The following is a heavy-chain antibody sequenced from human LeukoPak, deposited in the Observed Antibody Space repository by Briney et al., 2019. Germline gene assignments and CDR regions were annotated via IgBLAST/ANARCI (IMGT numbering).Heavy chain of an antibody. CDR1: GGSFSGYY. J-gene: IGHJ5*02. D-gene: IGHD3-22*01. V-gene: IGHV4-34*01. Sequence: PSETLSLTCAVYGGSFSGYYWSWIRQPPGKGLEWIGEINHSGSTNYNPSLKSRVTISVDTSKNQFSLKLCSVTAADTAVYYCARVLDSSGYYYGFDPWGQGTLVTVSS. CDR2: INHSGST. CDR3: ARVLDSSGYYYGFDP.